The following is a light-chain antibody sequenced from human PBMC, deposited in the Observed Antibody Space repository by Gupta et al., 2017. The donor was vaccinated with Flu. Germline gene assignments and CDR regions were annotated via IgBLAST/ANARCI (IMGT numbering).Light chain of an antibody. CDR3: QQRSNWPPLT. Sequence: IVLTQSPATLPLSPGERATLSCRASQSISNYLAWYQQKPGQPPRLLIYDASTRDTDIPARFSGSGSGTDFTLTISSREPEDFAVYYCQQRSNWPPLTFGRGTKVEIK. V-gene: IGKV3-11*01. CDR1: QSISNY. CDR2: DAS. J-gene: IGKJ4*01.